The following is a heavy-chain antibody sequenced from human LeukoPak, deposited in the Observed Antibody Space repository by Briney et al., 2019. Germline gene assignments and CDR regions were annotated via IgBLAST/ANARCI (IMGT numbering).Heavy chain of an antibody. D-gene: IGHD3-22*01. CDR2: INAGNGNT. J-gene: IGHJ4*02. CDR3: ARDSTPNDSSGYFHDY. V-gene: IGHV1-3*01. CDR1: GYTFTSYA. Sequence: ASVKVSCKASGYTFTSYAMHWVRQAPGQRLEWMGWINAGNGNTKYSQKFQGRVTMTRDTSTSTVYMELSSLRSEDTAVYYCARDSTPNDSSGYFHDYWGQGTLVTVSS.